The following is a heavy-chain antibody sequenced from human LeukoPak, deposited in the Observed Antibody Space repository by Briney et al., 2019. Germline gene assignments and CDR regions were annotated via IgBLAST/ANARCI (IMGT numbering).Heavy chain of an antibody. CDR2: IRSKAYGGTT. D-gene: IGHD3-3*01. CDR3: TRLRFLEWLWDPPRYMDV. CDR1: GFTFGDYA. V-gene: IGHV3-49*04. Sequence: GGSLRLSCTASGFTFGDYAMSWVRQAPGKGLEWVGFIRSKAYGGTTEYAASVKGRFTISRDDSKSIAYLQMNSLKTEDTAVYYCTRLRFLEWLWDPPRYMDVWGKGTTVTVSS. J-gene: IGHJ6*03.